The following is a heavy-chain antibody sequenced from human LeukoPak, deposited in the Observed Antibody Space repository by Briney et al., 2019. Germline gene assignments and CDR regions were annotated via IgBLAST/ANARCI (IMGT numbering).Heavy chain of an antibody. V-gene: IGHV3-23*01. CDR2: ISGSGGSS. D-gene: IGHD3-9*01. J-gene: IGHJ4*02. CDR3: AKGGAYDLLTGSDFVH. Sequence: PGGSLRLSCAASGFSFSSHAMSWVRQAPGKGLEWVSSISGSGGSSAYADSVKGRFTISRDSSKNTLYLQMNSLRAEDTAVHYCAKGGAYDLLTGSDFVHWGQGTLVTVSS. CDR1: GFSFSSHA.